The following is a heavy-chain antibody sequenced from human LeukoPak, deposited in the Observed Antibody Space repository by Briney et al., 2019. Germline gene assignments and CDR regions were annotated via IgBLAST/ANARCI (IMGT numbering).Heavy chain of an antibody. J-gene: IGHJ4*02. V-gene: IGHV1-2*06. CDR2: INPNSGGT. CDR1: GGTFSSYA. Sequence: GSSVKVSCKASGGTFSSYAISWVRQAPGQGLEWMGRINPNSGGTNYAQKFQGRVAMTRDTSISTAYMELSRLRSDDTAVYYCARDPAKDYWGQGTLVTVSS. CDR3: ARDPAKDY.